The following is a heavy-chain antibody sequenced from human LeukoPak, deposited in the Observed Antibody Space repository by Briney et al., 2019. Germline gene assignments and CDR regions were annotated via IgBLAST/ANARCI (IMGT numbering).Heavy chain of an antibody. Sequence: PGRSLRLSCAASGFTFSSYAMHWVRQAPGKGLEWVAVISYHGSNKYYADSVKGRFTISRDNSKNTLYLQMNSLRAEDTAVYYCVLPYYDFWSGRANYGMDVWGQGTTVTVSS. CDR3: VLPYYDFWSGRANYGMDV. J-gene: IGHJ6*02. CDR2: ISYHGSNK. D-gene: IGHD3-3*01. V-gene: IGHV3-30-3*01. CDR1: GFTFSSYA.